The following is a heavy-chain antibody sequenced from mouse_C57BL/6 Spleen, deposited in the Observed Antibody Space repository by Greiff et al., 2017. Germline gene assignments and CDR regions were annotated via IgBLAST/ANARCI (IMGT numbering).Heavy chain of an antibody. CDR1: GYAFSSSW. CDR2: IYPGDGDT. J-gene: IGHJ4*01. CDR3: ARGGYYAPYAMDY. Sequence: QVQLKESGPELVKPGASVKISCKASGYAFSSSWMNWVKQRPGKGLEWIGRIYPGDGDTNYNGKFKGKATLTADKSSSTAYMQLSSLTSEDSAVYFCARGGYYAPYAMDYWGQGTSVTVSS. V-gene: IGHV1-82*01. D-gene: IGHD1-1*01.